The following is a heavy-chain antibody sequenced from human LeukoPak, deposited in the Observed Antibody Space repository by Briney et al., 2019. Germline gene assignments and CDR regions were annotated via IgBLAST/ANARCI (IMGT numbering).Heavy chain of an antibody. CDR3: TTLYDYVWGSYRHKSKSYFDY. J-gene: IGHJ4*02. Sequence: GGSLRLSCAASGFTFSNAWMSWVRQAPGKGLEWVGRIKSKTGGGTTDYAAPVKGRFTISRDDSKNTLYLQMNSLKTEDTAVYYCTTLYDYVWGSYRHKSKSYFDYWGQGTLVTVSS. CDR2: IKSKTGGGTT. CDR1: GFTFSNAW. D-gene: IGHD3-16*02. V-gene: IGHV3-15*01.